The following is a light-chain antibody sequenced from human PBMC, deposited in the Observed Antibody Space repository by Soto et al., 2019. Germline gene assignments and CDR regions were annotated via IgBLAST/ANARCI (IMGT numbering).Light chain of an antibody. J-gene: IGLJ1*01. V-gene: IGLV2-14*01. CDR1: SSDVGGYNY. CDR2: DVS. CDR3: SSYTSSSTLYV. Sequence: QSVLTQPASVSGSPGQSITISCTGTSSDVGGYNYVSWYRQHPGKAPKLMIYDVSNRPSGVSNRFSGSKSGNTASLTISGLQAEDGADYYCSSYTSSSTLYVFGSGTKVTVL.